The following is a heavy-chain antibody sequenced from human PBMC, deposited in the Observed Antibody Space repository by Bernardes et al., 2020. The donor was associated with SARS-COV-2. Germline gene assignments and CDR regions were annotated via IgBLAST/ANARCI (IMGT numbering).Heavy chain of an antibody. J-gene: IGHJ4*02. CDR2: LYYTGST. V-gene: IGHV4-59*01. CDR1: GGSIRAYY. Sequence: SETLSLTCTVSGGSIRAYYWSWFRQPPGQGLEWIGYLYYTGSTNYNPSLQSRVTISVDTSKNQFSLKLSSVTAADTAVYYCARGFDYWGQGILVTVSS. CDR3: ARGFDY.